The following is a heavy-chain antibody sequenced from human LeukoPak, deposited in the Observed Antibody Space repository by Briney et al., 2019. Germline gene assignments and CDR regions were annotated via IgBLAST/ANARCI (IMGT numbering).Heavy chain of an antibody. Sequence: GASVKVSCKASGYTFTGYYMHWVRQAPGQGLEWMGWINPNSGGTNYAQKFQGRVTMTRDTSISTAYMELSRLRSDDTAVYYCARDLRVLTPSHWFDPWGQGTLVTVSS. J-gene: IGHJ5*02. V-gene: IGHV1-2*02. CDR2: INPNSGGT. CDR3: ARDLRVLTPSHWFDP. D-gene: IGHD4-23*01. CDR1: GYTFTGYY.